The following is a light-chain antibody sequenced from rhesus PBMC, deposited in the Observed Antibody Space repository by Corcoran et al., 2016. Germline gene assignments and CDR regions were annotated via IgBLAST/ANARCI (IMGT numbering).Light chain of an antibody. CDR2: DAC. J-gene: IGKJ4*01. CDR1: QGMSSY. V-gene: IGKV1-38*01. CDR3: QQRKSYPLT. Sequence: DIQLTQSPSSLSASVGDRVTITCRASQGMSSYLAWYQQKSGKAPSPLIYDACNLQSGVPSRFSGSGSGTEFTLPISSLQAEDFATYYCQQRKSYPLTFGGGTKVEIK.